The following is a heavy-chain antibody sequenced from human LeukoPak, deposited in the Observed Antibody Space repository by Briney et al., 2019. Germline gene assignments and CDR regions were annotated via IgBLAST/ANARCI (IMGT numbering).Heavy chain of an antibody. J-gene: IGHJ3*02. Sequence: PSETLSLTCTVSGGSISSSSYYWGWIRQPPGKGLEWIGSIYYSGSTYYNPSLKSRVTISVDTSKNQFSLKLSSVTAADTAVYYCARGHITMGRLRAFDIWGQGTMVTVSS. CDR1: GGSISSSSYY. CDR2: IYYSGST. CDR3: ARGHITMGRLRAFDI. D-gene: IGHD3-10*01. V-gene: IGHV4-39*01.